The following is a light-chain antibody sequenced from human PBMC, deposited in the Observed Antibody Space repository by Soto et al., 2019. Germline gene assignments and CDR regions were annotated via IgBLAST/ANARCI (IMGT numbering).Light chain of an antibody. CDR2: AAS. CDR1: ENIFKF. Sequence: DILLIQSPATLSASVGDRITITCGASENIFKFLAWYQQRSGSAPNLLIYAASDLERGVPSRFSGSGSGTEFTLTIDNLQPNDSATYFCQHYHSQSITFGGGTQVDVK. J-gene: IGKJ4*01. CDR3: QHYHSQSIT. V-gene: IGKV1-5*01.